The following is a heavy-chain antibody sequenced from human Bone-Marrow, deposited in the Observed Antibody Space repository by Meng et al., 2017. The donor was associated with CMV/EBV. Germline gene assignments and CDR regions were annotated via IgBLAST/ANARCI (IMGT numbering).Heavy chain of an antibody. CDR1: GFTFTNAW. J-gene: IGHJ4*02. V-gene: IGHV3-15*01. D-gene: IGHD3-22*01. Sequence: GGSLRLSCAASGFTFTNAWMSWVRQAPGKGLEWVGRIKSRTDGGKIDYAAPVKARFTISREDSKNTLYVQMKSLKTEETAVYYWTTDTSGYVYWGQGTLVTVSS. CDR2: IKSRTDGGKI. CDR3: TTDTSGYVY.